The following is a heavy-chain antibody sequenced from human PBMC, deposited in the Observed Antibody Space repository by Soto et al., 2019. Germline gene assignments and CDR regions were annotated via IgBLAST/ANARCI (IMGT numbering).Heavy chain of an antibody. J-gene: IGHJ6*01. V-gene: IGHV4-4*07. CDR2: IYTSGST. CDR1: VGSISIYY. D-gene: IGHD3-3*01. CDR3: ARDNYDFWSGYYTNNSYYYGMDV. Sequence: SETLSVTCTFSVGSISIYYWGWIRQPAGKGLELPARIYTSGSTNYNPSLKSRVTMSVDTSKNQFSLKLSSVTAADTAVYYCARDNYDFWSGYYTNNSYYYGMDVWGQGTTVTVSS.